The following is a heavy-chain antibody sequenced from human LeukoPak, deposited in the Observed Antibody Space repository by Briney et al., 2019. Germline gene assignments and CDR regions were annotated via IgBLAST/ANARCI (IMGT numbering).Heavy chain of an antibody. CDR1: GFTFSSYG. Sequence: PGGSLRLSCAASGFTFSSYGMSWVRQAPGKGLEWVSAISGSGGSTYYADSVKGRFTISRDNSKNTLYLQMNSLRAEDTAVYYCAKDGGGYSYGYLKYWGQGTLVTVSS. CDR2: ISGSGGST. V-gene: IGHV3-23*01. J-gene: IGHJ4*02. D-gene: IGHD5-18*01. CDR3: AKDGGGYSYGYLKY.